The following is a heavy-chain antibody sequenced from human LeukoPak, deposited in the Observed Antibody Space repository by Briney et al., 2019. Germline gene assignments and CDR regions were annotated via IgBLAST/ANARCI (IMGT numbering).Heavy chain of an antibody. V-gene: IGHV4-59*08. Sequence: SETLSLTCTVSGGSISRYYWSWIRQPPGKGLEWIGYIYYSGSTNYNPSLKSRVTFSVDKSKNQFSLKLSSVTAADTAVYYCARHLSVDYDFWSGYSPGYFDLWGRGTLVTVSS. CDR1: GGSISRYY. D-gene: IGHD3-3*01. CDR2: IYYSGST. J-gene: IGHJ2*01. CDR3: ARHLSVDYDFWSGYSPGYFDL.